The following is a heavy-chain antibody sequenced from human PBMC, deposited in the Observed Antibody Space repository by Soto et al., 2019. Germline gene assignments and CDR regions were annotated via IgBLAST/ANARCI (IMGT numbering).Heavy chain of an antibody. J-gene: IGHJ4*02. CDR1: GISYTTYP. D-gene: IGHD5-12*01. Sequence: VQLVQSGAEVKKPGASVRISCTASGISYTTYPIHWVRQAPGQGLEWMGWINAGNGDTRYSQSFQGRVTLTTDTSATTTYMELSSLTSEDTSISYCARAISGYVTWGQGTLVTVSS. V-gene: IGHV1-3*01. CDR2: INAGNGDT. CDR3: ARAISGYVT.